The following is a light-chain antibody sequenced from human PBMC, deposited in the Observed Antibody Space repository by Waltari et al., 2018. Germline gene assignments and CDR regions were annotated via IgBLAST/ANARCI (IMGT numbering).Light chain of an antibody. V-gene: IGKV2-30*02. J-gene: IGKJ1*01. CDR3: GQGTHLPPT. CDR1: RSLLHTNGNTY. CDR2: QAS. Sequence: DVLMTQSPLSLAITPGQPASVSCWSSRSLLHTNGNTYLSWYHQKPGQPPRLLIFQASKRFSGAPYSFSGSWSGTNFTLNLTRVEAEDVGSFYCGQGTHLPPTFGQGTRVEIK.